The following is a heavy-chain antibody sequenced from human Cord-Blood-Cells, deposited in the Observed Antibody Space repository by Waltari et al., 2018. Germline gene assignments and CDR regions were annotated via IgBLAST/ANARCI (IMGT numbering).Heavy chain of an antibody. CDR1: GGSFSSYS. Sequence: QVQLVQSGAEVKKPGSSGKVSCKASGGSFSSYSISWVRQAPGQGLEWMGGIIPIFGTANYAQKFQGRVTITADESTSTAYMELSSLRSEDTAVYYCARVRYYDSSGYYYYFDYWGQGTLVTVSS. D-gene: IGHD3-22*01. CDR2: IIPIFGTA. J-gene: IGHJ4*02. V-gene: IGHV1-69*01. CDR3: ARVRYYDSSGYYYYFDY.